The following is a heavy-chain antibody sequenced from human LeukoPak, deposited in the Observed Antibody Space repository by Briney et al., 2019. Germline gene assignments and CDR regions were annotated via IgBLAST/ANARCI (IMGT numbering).Heavy chain of an antibody. CDR1: GGSFSGYY. Sequence: PSETLSLTCAVYGGSFSGYYWSWIRQPPGKGLEWIGEINHSGSTNYNPSLKSRVTISVDTSKNQFSLKLSSVTAADTAVYYCARAVVVPAATYYYYYMDVWGKGTTVTVFS. D-gene: IGHD2-2*01. CDR3: ARAVVVPAATYYYYYMDV. CDR2: INHSGST. V-gene: IGHV4-34*01. J-gene: IGHJ6*03.